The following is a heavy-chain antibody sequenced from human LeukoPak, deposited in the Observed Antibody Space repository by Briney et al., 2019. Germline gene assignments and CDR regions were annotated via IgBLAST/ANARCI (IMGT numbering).Heavy chain of an antibody. CDR2: INHRGGT. J-gene: IGHJ3*02. Sequence: SETLSLTCAVFGGSFSGYYWSWVRQPPGRGLEWIGEINHRGGTNYNPSLKSRVSISVDTSKNQFSLNLRSVTAADTAVYYCVRELAVARAAFDMWGQGTMVTVSS. D-gene: IGHD6-19*01. CDR1: GGSFSGYY. CDR3: VRELAVARAAFDM. V-gene: IGHV4-34*01.